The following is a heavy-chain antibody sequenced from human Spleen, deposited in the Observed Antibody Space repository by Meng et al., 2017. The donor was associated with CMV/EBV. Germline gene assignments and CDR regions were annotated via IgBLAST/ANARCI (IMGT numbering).Heavy chain of an antibody. CDR1: GFTVSSNY. J-gene: IGHJ6*02. V-gene: IGHV3-49*04. D-gene: IGHD2-2*01. CDR2: IRSKAYGGTT. CDR3: TRDPYCSSTSCYYYGMDV. Sequence: GESLKISCAASGFTVSSNYMSWVRQAPGKGLEWVGFIRSKAYGGTTEYAASVKGRFTISRDDSKSIAYLQMNSLKTEDTAVYYCTRDPYCSSTSCYYYGMDVWGQGTTVTVSS.